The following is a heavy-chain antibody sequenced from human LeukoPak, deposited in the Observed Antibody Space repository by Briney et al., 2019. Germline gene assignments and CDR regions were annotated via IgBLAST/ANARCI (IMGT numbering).Heavy chain of an antibody. D-gene: IGHD3-22*01. CDR1: GFTFSSYW. CDR2: INSDGSGT. Sequence: GGSLRLSCAASGFTFSSYWMHRVRQAPGKGLVWVSHINSDGSGTTYADSVKGRFTISRDNAKNTLYLQMDSLRAEDTAVYYCAREYYYDSSGYYLRYFQHWGQGTLVTVSS. J-gene: IGHJ1*01. CDR3: AREYYYDSSGYYLRYFQH. V-gene: IGHV3-74*03.